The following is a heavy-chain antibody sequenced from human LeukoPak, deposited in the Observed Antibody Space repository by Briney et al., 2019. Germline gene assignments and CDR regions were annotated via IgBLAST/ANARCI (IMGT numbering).Heavy chain of an antibody. CDR3: AREARGSGRDFDY. D-gene: IGHD1-26*01. J-gene: IGHJ4*02. CDR1: GFSFSDFY. CDR2: IGTRSNPI. V-gene: IGHV3-11*01. Sequence: PGGSLRLTCAASGFSFSDFYMSWIRQAPGMGLEWISYIGTRSNPIYYADSVKGRFTISRDDAKNSLYLQMNSLRDEDTAVYFCAREARGSGRDFDYWGQGILVTVSS.